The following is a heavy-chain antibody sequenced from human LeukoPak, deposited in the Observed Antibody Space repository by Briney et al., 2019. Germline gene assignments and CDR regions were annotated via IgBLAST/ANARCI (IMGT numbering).Heavy chain of an antibody. J-gene: IGHJ4*02. Sequence: ASVKVSCKASGCAFTNYYMHWVRQAPGQGLEWMGNINPSGGSTDYAQKFQVRVTMTRDTSTSTVYMELSSLRSEDTAVYYCARISGWYGRGYFDYWGQGTLVTVSS. CDR2: INPSGGST. D-gene: IGHD6-19*01. CDR3: ARISGWYGRGYFDY. CDR1: GCAFTNYY. V-gene: IGHV1-46*01.